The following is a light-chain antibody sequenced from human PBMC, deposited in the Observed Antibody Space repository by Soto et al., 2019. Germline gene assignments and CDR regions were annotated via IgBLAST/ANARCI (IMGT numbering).Light chain of an antibody. V-gene: IGLV2-14*01. CDR1: RSDLGIYNY. CDR3: SSYTSSSTRVV. Sequence: SALTQPASVSGSPGQSIPISCTGTRSDLGIYNYVSWYQQYPGKAPKLMIYDASHRPSGVSNGFSGSKSGNTASLTISGLQAEDEADYYCSSYTSSSTRVVFGGGTKVTVL. CDR2: DAS. J-gene: IGLJ2*01.